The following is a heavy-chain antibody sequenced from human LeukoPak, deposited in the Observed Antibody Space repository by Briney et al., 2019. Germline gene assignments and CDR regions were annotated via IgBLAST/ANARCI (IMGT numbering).Heavy chain of an antibody. CDR1: GGSISSSSYY. J-gene: IGHJ4*02. V-gene: IGHV4-39*07. Sequence: SETLSLTCTVSGGSISSSSYYWGWIRQPPGKGLEWIGSIYYSGSTYYNPSLKSRVTISVDTSKNQFSLKLSSVTAADTAVYYCARDPRYYDSSGYYHWYFDYWGQGTLVTVSS. CDR2: IYYSGST. CDR3: ARDPRYYDSSGYYHWYFDY. D-gene: IGHD3-22*01.